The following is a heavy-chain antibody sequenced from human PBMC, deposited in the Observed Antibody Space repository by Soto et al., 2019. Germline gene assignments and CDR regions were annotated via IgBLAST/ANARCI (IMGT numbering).Heavy chain of an antibody. CDR3: ARDGPFPPYYDYIWGSYRPTFDY. CDR2: ISSSSSYI. V-gene: IGHV3-21*01. CDR1: GFTFSSYS. J-gene: IGHJ4*02. Sequence: GGSLRLSCAASGFTFSSYSMNWVRQAPGKGLEWVSSISSSSSYIYYADSVKGRFTISRDNGKNSLYLQMNSLRAEDTAVYYCARDGPFPPYYDYIWGSYRPTFDYWGQGTLVTVSS. D-gene: IGHD3-16*02.